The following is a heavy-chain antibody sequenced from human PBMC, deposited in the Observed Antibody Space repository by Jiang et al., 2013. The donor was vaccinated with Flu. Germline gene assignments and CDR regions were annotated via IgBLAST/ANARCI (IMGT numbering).Heavy chain of an antibody. J-gene: IGHJ6*02. CDR2: IYYSGDT. V-gene: IGHV4-39*07. CDR3: ARHLFTMFRGAVYGMDV. D-gene: IGHD3-10*01. CDR1: GGSISTNTYY. Sequence: LLKPSETLSLTCTASGGSISTNTYYWGWIRQPPGKGLEWIGTIYYSGDTYYNPSLKSRVSISMDTSKNQFSLKLTSVTAADTAVYYCARHLFTMFRGAVYGMDVWGQGTTVTVSS.